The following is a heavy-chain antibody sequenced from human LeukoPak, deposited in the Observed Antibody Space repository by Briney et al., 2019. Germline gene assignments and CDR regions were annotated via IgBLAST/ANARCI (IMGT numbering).Heavy chain of an antibody. D-gene: IGHD4-11*01. Sequence: ASVKVSCKASGYTFTSYAMNWVRQAPGQGLEWMGWINTNTGNPTYAQGFTGRFVFSLDTSVSTAYLQISSLKAEDTAVYYCARGDVSTEYYYYYYYMDVWGKGTTVTVSS. CDR3: ARGDVSTEYYYYYYYMDV. V-gene: IGHV7-4-1*02. CDR2: INTNTGNP. CDR1: GYTFTSYA. J-gene: IGHJ6*03.